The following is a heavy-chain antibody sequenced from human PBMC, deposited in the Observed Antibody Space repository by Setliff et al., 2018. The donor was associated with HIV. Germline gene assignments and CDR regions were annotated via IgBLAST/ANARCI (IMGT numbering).Heavy chain of an antibody. Sequence: GGSLRLSCTASGFTFSSYGMHWVRQAPGKGLEWVAVIWYDGSNKNYADSVKGRFTISRDNSKNTLYLQMNSLRVEDTAVYYCARSYYNFWSGYYTGYFDYWGQGTLVTVSS. CDR3: ARSYYNFWSGYYTGYFDY. CDR1: GFTFSSYG. V-gene: IGHV3-33*01. D-gene: IGHD3-3*01. CDR2: IWYDGSNK. J-gene: IGHJ4*02.